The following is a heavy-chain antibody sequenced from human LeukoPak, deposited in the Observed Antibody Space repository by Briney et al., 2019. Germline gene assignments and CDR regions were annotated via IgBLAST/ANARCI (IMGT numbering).Heavy chain of an antibody. J-gene: IGHJ4*02. D-gene: IGHD3-10*01. Sequence: PSETLSLTCTVSGYSISSGYYWGWIRQPPGKGLEWIGSIYYSGSTYYNPSLKSRVTISVDTSKNQFSLKLSSVTAADTAVYYCASQVLLWFGEPDQFDYWGQGTLVTVSS. V-gene: IGHV4-38-2*02. CDR1: GYSISSGYY. CDR2: IYYSGST. CDR3: ASQVLLWFGEPDQFDY.